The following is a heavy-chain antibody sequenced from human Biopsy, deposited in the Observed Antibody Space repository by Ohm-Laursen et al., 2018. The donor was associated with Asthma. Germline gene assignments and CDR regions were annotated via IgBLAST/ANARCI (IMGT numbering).Heavy chain of an antibody. D-gene: IGHD6-19*01. CDR3: VRAVRNEQWLAPFDY. CDR2: VYWTGST. J-gene: IGHJ4*02. Sequence: SDTLSLTCGVYGGSISSFYWSWIRQSPEKGLEWMGYVYWTGSTNYNPSLKSRVTMSVDTSKNRMFLELTSVTAADTAIYYCVRAVRNEQWLAPFDYWGQGEPVTVSS. CDR1: GGSISSFY. V-gene: IGHV4-59*07.